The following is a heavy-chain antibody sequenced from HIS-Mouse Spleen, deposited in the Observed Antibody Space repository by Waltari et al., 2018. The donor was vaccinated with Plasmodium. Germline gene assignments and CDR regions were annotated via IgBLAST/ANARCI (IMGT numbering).Heavy chain of an antibody. CDR2: IKQDGSEK. CDR1: GFTVSSYW. D-gene: IGHD6-13*01. CDR3: ASSWYWYFDL. Sequence: EVQLVESGGGLVQPGGSLRLSCAASGFTVSSYWMCWVRQAPGKGLEWVANIKQDGSEKYYVASVKGRFTISRDNAKNSLYLQMNSLRAEDTAVYYCASSWYWYFDLWGRGTLVTVSS. V-gene: IGHV3-7*01. J-gene: IGHJ2*01.